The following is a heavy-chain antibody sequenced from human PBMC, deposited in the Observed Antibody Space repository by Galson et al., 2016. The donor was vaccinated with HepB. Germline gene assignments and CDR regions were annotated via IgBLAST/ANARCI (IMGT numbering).Heavy chain of an antibody. D-gene: IGHD1-1*01. V-gene: IGHV1-2*06. J-gene: IGHJ5*02. CDR3: ATQLVPGSAS. CDR2: INTNSGGT. Sequence: SVKVSCKASGYTFTDYFMHWVRQAPGQGLEWMGRINTNSGGTNYALAFHGRITMTRDTATRTLYMELRTLRSDDTAVYYCATQLVPGSASWGQGTLVVVSS. CDR1: GYTFTDYF.